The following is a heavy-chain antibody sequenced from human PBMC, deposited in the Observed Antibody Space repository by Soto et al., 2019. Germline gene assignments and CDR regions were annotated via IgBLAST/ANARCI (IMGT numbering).Heavy chain of an antibody. J-gene: IGHJ5*02. D-gene: IGHD2-2*02. Sequence: EVQLLESGGGLVQPGGSLRLSCAASGFTFSSYAMSWVRQAPGKGLEWVSAISGSGGSTYYADSVKGRFTISRDNSKNTLYLQMNSLSAEDTAGYYCAKGARVGRCAILVVPAAIGPRWFDPWGQGTLVTVSS. CDR2: ISGSGGST. V-gene: IGHV3-23*01. CDR1: GFTFSSYA. CDR3: AKGARVGRCAILVVPAAIGPRWFDP.